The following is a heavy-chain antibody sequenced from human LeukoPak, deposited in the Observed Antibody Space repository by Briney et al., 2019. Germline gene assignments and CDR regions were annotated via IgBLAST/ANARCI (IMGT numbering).Heavy chain of an antibody. D-gene: IGHD2-2*01. Sequence: ASVKVSCKASGYTFTSYDINWVRQATGQGLEWMGWMNPNSGNTGYAQKFQGRVTMTRNTSITTAYMELSSLRSEDTDVYYCARGGGYCSSTSCYRPAYYYYYYMDVWGKGTTVTISS. CDR2: MNPNSGNT. CDR1: GYTFTSYD. V-gene: IGHV1-8*01. CDR3: ARGGGYCSSTSCYRPAYYYYYYMDV. J-gene: IGHJ6*03.